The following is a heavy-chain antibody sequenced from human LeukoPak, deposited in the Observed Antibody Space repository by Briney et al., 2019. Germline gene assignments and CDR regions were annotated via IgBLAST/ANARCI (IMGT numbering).Heavy chain of an antibody. CDR1: GYTFTSYY. J-gene: IGHJ5*02. D-gene: IGHD3-22*01. V-gene: IGHV1-46*01. CDR3: ARTLSSSEGWFDG. Sequence: ASVKVSCKASGYTFTSYYMHLVRQPPAQGREWMGIINPSGGSTSYAQKFQGRVTMTRDTSTSTVYMELSRLRSEDTAVYYCARTLSSSEGWFDGWGQGSLVTVSS. CDR2: INPSGGST.